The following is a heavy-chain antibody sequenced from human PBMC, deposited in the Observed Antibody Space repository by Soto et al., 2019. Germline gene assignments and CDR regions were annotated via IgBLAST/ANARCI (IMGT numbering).Heavy chain of an antibody. CDR2: IWHDGSTE. CDR3: ARARAGFLESFDV. D-gene: IGHD3-3*01. V-gene: IGHV3-33*01. CDR1: GFPFGTYG. Sequence: QVQLAESGGGVVQPGRSLRLSCAASGFPFGTYGMHWVRQAPGKGLEWVAVIWHDGSTEYYAVSVEGRFTISRDNSKHTLHLQMNGLRADDTAVYYCARARAGFLESFDVWGRGTLVTVSP. J-gene: IGHJ4*02.